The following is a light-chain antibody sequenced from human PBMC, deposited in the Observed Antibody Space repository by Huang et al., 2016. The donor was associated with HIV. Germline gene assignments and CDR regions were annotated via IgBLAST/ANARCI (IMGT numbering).Light chain of an antibody. CDR2: AAS. CDR3: QQYYSTPT. J-gene: IGKJ1*01. Sequence: DIQMTQSPSSLSASVGDRFTITCRASQGISNSLAWYQQKPGKAPKLVLYAASRLETGVPSRFSGSGSGTDYTLTISSLQPEDFATYYCQQYYSTPTFGQGTKVEV. V-gene: IGKV1-NL1*01. CDR1: QGISNS.